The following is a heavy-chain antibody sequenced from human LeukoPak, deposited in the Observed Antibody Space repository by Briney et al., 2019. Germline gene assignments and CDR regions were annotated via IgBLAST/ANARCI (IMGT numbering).Heavy chain of an antibody. D-gene: IGHD3-3*01. Sequence: GGSLRLSCAASGFTFAPYWMTWVRQAPGKGLEYVATMNRDGSEKYYVDSVKGRFTISRDNSKNSLYLQMDSLRAEDTAVYYCARGIEEWLYLYYWGQGTLVTVSS. CDR1: GFTFAPYW. V-gene: IGHV3-7*04. CDR2: MNRDGSEK. J-gene: IGHJ4*02. CDR3: ARGIEEWLYLYY.